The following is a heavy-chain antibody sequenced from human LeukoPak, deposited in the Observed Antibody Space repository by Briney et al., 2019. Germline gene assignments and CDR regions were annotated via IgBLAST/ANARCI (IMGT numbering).Heavy chain of an antibody. V-gene: IGHV1-46*01. D-gene: IGHD6-19*01. J-gene: IGHJ4*02. CDR1: GYTFTSYY. CDR2: INPSGGST. Sequence: GASVKVSCKASGYTFTSYYMHWVRQAPGQGLEWMGIINPSGGSTSYAQKFQGRVTMTRDTSTSTVYMELSSLRSEDTAVYYRARLTDLSYSSGWQDYWGQGTLVTVSS. CDR3: ARLTDLSYSSGWQDY.